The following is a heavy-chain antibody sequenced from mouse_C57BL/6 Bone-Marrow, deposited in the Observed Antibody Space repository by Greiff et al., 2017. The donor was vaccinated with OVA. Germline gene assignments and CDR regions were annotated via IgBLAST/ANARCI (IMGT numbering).Heavy chain of an antibody. V-gene: IGHV1-81*01. CDR2: IYPRSGNT. CDR1: GYTFTSYG. Sequence: VQLVESGAELARPGASVKLSCKASGYTFTSYGISWVKQRTGQGLEWIGEIYPRSGNTYYNEKFKGKATLTADKSSSTAYMELRSLTSEDSAVYCGARDDGYPSWFAYWGQGTLVTVSA. CDR3: ARDDGYPSWFAY. J-gene: IGHJ3*01. D-gene: IGHD2-3*01.